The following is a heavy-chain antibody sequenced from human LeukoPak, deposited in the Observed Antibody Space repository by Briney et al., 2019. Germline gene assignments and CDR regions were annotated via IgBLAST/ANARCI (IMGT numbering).Heavy chain of an antibody. V-gene: IGHV1-2*04. Sequence: ASVKVSCKASGYTFTGYYMHWVRQAPGQGLEWMGWINPNSGGTNYAQKFQGWVTMTRDTSISTAYMELSRLRSDDTAVYYCARVIRLVGATFFDYWGQGTLVTVSS. J-gene: IGHJ4*02. CDR2: INPNSGGT. CDR3: ARVIRLVGATFFDY. CDR1: GYTFTGYY. D-gene: IGHD1-26*01.